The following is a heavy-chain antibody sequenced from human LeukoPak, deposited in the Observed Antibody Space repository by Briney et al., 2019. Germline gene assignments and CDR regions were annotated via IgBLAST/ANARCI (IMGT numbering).Heavy chain of an antibody. Sequence: GGSLRLSCAASGFTFSSYAMTWVRQAPGKGLEWVSAISGSGGSTYYADSVKGRFTISRDNSKKTLYLQMNRLRAEDTAVYYCAKDPLRDSSSWYYFDYWGQGTLVTVSS. CDR1: GFTFSSYA. CDR3: AKDPLRDSSSWYYFDY. J-gene: IGHJ4*02. CDR2: ISGSGGST. V-gene: IGHV3-23*01. D-gene: IGHD6-13*01.